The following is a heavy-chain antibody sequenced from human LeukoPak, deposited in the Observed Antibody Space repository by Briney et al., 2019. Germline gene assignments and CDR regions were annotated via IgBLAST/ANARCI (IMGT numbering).Heavy chain of an antibody. J-gene: IGHJ6*03. CDR1: GFTFSSYA. D-gene: IGHD2-2*01. CDR2: ISYDGNNK. CDR3: AKDYCSSTSCYVNYYYMDV. Sequence: PGGSLRLSCAASGFTFSSYAMHWVRQAPGKGLEWVAVISYDGNNKYYADSVKGRFTISRDNSKNTLYLQMNSLRAEDTAVYYCAKDYCSSTSCYVNYYYMDVWGKGTTVTISS. V-gene: IGHV3-30*04.